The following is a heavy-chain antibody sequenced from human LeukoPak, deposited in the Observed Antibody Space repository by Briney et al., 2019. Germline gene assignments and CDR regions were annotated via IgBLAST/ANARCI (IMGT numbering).Heavy chain of an antibody. Sequence: PGGSLRLSCAASGFTFSSYSMNWVRQAPGKGLEWVSSISSSSSYIYYADSVKGRFTISRDNAKNSLYLQMNSLRAEDTAVYYCARDSSLAFDAFDIWGQGTMVTVSS. CDR1: GFTFSSYS. D-gene: IGHD6-13*01. V-gene: IGHV3-21*01. J-gene: IGHJ3*02. CDR3: ARDSSLAFDAFDI. CDR2: ISSSSSYI.